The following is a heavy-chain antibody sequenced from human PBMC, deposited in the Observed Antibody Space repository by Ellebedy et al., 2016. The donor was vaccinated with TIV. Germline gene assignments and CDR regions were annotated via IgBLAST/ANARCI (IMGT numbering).Heavy chain of an antibody. CDR2: IRYDGSNK. CDR1: GFTFSSYG. V-gene: IGHV3-30*02. Sequence: GESLKISCAASGFTFSSYGMHWVRQAPGKGLEWVAFIRYDGSNKYYADSVKGRFTISRDNSKNTLYLQMNSLRAEDTAVYYCARADTAGFDYWGQGTLVTVSS. J-gene: IGHJ4*02. D-gene: IGHD5-18*01. CDR3: ARADTAGFDY.